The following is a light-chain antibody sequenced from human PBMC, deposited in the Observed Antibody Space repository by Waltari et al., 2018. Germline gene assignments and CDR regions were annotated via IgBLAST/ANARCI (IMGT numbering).Light chain of an antibody. Sequence: QAGLTQPPSVSKGLGQTPTLPFTGNINIVGTHRAAWLQQHQGHPPKLLSYRTDDRPSGISERFAAFRSGNTASLMISGLQPEDEGDYYCLAWDSSLTVWMFGGGTKLTVL. CDR1: INIVGTHR. CDR2: RTD. J-gene: IGLJ3*02. V-gene: IGLV10-54*02. CDR3: LAWDSSLTVWM.